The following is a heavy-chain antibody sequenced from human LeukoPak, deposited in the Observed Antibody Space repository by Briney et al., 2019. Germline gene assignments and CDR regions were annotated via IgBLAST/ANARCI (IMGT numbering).Heavy chain of an antibody. Sequence: ASVKVSCKTSGYSFTGYYILWVRQAPGQGLEWMGWISPHSGDTKYGQKFQGRVTMTSDTSVRTVYMEISGLTFDDTAVYYCARVAPYAPFDNWGQGTLVSVAS. CDR2: ISPHSGDT. D-gene: IGHD2-2*01. V-gene: IGHV1-2*02. CDR1: GYSFTGYY. J-gene: IGHJ4*02. CDR3: ARVAPYAPFDN.